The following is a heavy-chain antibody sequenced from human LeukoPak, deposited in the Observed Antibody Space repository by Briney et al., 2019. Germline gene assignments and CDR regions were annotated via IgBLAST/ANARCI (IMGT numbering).Heavy chain of an antibody. Sequence: GRSLRLSCAASGFSLSDYYMTWVRQAPGKGLEWIAYFNNVEIYTNYAESVKGRFTISRDSAKNSLYLQMNSLRADDTAVYYCASGTPEAPLDNWGQGTLVTVSS. D-gene: IGHD1-1*01. CDR3: ASGTPEAPLDN. J-gene: IGHJ4*02. CDR2: FNNVEIYT. V-gene: IGHV3-11*03. CDR1: GFSLSDYY.